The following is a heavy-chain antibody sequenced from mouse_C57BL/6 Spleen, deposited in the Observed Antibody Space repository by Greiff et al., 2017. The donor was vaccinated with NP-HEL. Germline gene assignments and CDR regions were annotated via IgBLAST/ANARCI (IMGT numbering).Heavy chain of an antibody. V-gene: IGHV1-61*01. CDR2: IYPSDSET. D-gene: IGHD2-4*01. CDR3: ARSVYYDYEGWFAY. CDR1: GYTFTSYW. Sequence: QVQLQQPGAELVRPGSSVKLSCKASGYTFTSYWMDWVKQRPGQGLEWIGNIYPSDSETHYNQKFKDKATLTVDKSSSTAYMPLSSLTSEDSAVYYCARSVYYDYEGWFAYWGQGTLVTVSA. J-gene: IGHJ3*01.